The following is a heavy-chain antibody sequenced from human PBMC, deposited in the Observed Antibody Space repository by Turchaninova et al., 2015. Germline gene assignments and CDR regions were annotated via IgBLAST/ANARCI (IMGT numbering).Heavy chain of an antibody. J-gene: IGHJ4*02. CDR1: GYNFANYW. D-gene: IGHD3-9*01. Sequence: GESLRISCKGSGYNFANYWISWVRQMPGKGLEWMGRIDPGDSYTNYSPSFQGHVTISVDTSISTAYLDWSSLKASDTATFYCARHPSVYFTDWDAGFDWGQGTLVLVS. V-gene: IGHV5-10-1*01. CDR2: IDPGDSYT. CDR3: ARHPSVYFTDWDAGFD.